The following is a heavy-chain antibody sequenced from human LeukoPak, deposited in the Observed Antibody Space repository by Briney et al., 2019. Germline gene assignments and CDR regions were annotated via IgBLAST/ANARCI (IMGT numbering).Heavy chain of an antibody. CDR2: INPNSGGT. Sequence: GASVKVSCKASGYTFTGYYIHWVRQAPGQGLEWMGWINPNSGGTNYAQKFQGRVTMTRDTSISTAYMELSRLRSDDTAVYYCARLVCTNGVCYSGNNWFDPWGQGTLVTVSS. J-gene: IGHJ5*02. D-gene: IGHD2-8*01. CDR1: GYTFTGYY. V-gene: IGHV1-2*02. CDR3: ARLVCTNGVCYSGNNWFDP.